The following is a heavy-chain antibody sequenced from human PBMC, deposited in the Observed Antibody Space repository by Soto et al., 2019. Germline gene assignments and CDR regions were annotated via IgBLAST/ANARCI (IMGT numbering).Heavy chain of an antibody. V-gene: IGHV4-39*01. CDR1: GGSIRHSRFY. J-gene: IGHJ5*02. Sequence: SETLSLTCTVSGGSIRHSRFYWGWLRQPPGKGQDWIGTIYYSGTTYYNPSLKSRVTISVDTSKNQFSLKLISVTAADTAMYYCARLWSGYLDWFDPWGQGTLVTVSS. D-gene: IGHD3-3*01. CDR3: ARLWSGYLDWFDP. CDR2: IYYSGTT.